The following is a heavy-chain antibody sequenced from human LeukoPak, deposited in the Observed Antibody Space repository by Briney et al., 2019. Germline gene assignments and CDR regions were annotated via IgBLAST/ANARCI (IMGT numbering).Heavy chain of an antibody. CDR2: IWYDGSNK. CDR1: GFTFNEFG. CDR3: ARDRPTGSYYSIDY. D-gene: IGHD1-26*01. V-gene: IGHV3-33*01. Sequence: PGGSLRLSCAASGFTFNEFGVHWVRQAPGQGLEWVALIWYDGSNKYYADSVKGRFTISRDNSKNTVYLQMNSLRVEDTAIHYCARDRPTGSYYSIDYWGQGTLATVSS. J-gene: IGHJ4*02.